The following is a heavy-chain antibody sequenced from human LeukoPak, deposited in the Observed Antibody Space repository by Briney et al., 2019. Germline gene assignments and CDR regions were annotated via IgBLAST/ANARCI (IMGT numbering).Heavy chain of an antibody. D-gene: IGHD6-19*01. CDR1: GYTFTNFG. V-gene: IGHV1-18*01. CDR3: ARAGGWAREDYKADAFDI. CDR2: ISAYNGNT. Sequence: ASVKVSCKASGYTFTNFGISWVRQAHGQGLEWMGWISAYNGNTNYAQKVQGRVNMPADTSTSTAYMELRSLRSDDTAVYYCARAGGWAREDYKADAFDIWGQGTMVTVSS. J-gene: IGHJ3*02.